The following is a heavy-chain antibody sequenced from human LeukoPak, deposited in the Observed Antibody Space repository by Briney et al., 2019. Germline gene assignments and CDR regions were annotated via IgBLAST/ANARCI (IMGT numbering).Heavy chain of an antibody. CDR2: ISWKSGNI. CDR1: GFTFDDYA. Sequence: PGRSLRLSCAASGFTFDDYAMHWVRQAPGKGLEWVSGISWKSGNIVYADSVKGRFTISRDNGKNPLYLQMNSLRAEDTALYYCAKDSRAAAGRGWFDPWGQGTLVTVSS. CDR3: AKDSRAAAGRGWFDP. V-gene: IGHV3-9*01. J-gene: IGHJ5*02. D-gene: IGHD6-13*01.